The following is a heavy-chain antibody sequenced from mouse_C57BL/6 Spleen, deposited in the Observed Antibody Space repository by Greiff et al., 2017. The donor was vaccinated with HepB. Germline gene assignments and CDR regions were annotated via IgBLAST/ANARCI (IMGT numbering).Heavy chain of an antibody. CDR1: GYTFTSYW. CDR2: IDPSDSYT. D-gene: IGHD1-1*01. Sequence: VQLQQPGAELVRPGTSVKLSCKASGYTFTSYWMHWVKQRPGQGLEWIGVIDPSDSYTNYNQKFKGKAILTVDTSSSTAYMQLSSLTSEDSAVYYCARGTTVVPFDYWGQGTTLTVSS. V-gene: IGHV1-59*01. CDR3: ARGTTVVPFDY. J-gene: IGHJ2*01.